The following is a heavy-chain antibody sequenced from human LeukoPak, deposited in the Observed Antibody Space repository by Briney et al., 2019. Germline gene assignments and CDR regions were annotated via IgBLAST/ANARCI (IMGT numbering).Heavy chain of an antibody. CDR3: AKGDGDYRGVYYYYYMDV. J-gene: IGHJ6*03. CDR1: GFTFNTYT. V-gene: IGHV3-21*01. CDR2: ITASSTAI. D-gene: IGHD4-17*01. Sequence: PGGSLRLSCAASGFTFNTYTMNWVRQAPGKGLEWVSSITASSTAIYSADSVKGRFTISRDNAKNFLYLQMNSLRAEDTAVYYCAKGDGDYRGVYYYYYMDVWGKGTTVTISS.